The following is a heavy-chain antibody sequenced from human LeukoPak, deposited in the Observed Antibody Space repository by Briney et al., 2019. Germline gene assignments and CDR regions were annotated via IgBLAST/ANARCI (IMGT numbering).Heavy chain of an antibody. D-gene: IGHD3-22*01. CDR1: GYTLTELS. V-gene: IGHV1-24*01. CDR3: AREGDPDRQEYYYDSSGYTHWFDP. CDR2: FDPEDGET. J-gene: IGHJ5*02. Sequence: GASVKVSCKVSGYTLTELSMHWVRQAPGKGLEWMGGFDPEDGETIYAQKFQGRVTMTEDTSTDTAYMELSSLRSEDTAVYYCAREGDPDRQEYYYDSSGYTHWFDPWGQGTLVTVSS.